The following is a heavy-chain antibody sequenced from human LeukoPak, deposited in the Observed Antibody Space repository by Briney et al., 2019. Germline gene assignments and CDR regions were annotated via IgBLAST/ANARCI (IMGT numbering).Heavy chain of an antibody. CDR1: GFTFSSYG. CDR2: ISYDGSNK. V-gene: IGHV3-30*18. D-gene: IGHD4-17*01. CDR3: AKRTVLDAFDI. Sequence: GGSLRLSCAVSGFTFSSYGMHWGRQAPGKGLEWVAVISYDGSNKYYADSVKGRFTISRDNSKNTLYLQMNSLRAEDTAVYYCAKRTVLDAFDIWGQGTMDTVSS. J-gene: IGHJ3*02.